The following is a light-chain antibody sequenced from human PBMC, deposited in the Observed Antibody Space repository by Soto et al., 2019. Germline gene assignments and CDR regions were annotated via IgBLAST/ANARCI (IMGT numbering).Light chain of an antibody. CDR2: KAS. V-gene: IGKV1-5*03. J-gene: IGKJ4*01. CDR1: QSISSW. CDR3: KQYNSYPLT. Sequence: DIQITQSPSTLSASVGDRVTITFRSSQSISSWLAWYQQKPGKAPNLLIFKASSLESGVPSTFSGSGSGTEFTLTISSLQTDDFATYYCKQYNSYPLTFGGGTKVDIK.